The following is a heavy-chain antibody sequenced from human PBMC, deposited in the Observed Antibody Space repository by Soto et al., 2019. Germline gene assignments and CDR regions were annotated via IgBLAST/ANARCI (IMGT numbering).Heavy chain of an antibody. CDR1: GYTFTSYD. V-gene: IGHV1-8*01. CDR3: ARGFLAVAGNLDY. D-gene: IGHD6-19*01. CDR2: MNPNSGNT. Sequence: ASVKVSCKASGYTFTSYDINWVRQATGQGFEWMGWMNPNSGNTGYAQKFQGRVTMTRDTSITTAYMELSSLRSEDTAVYYCARGFLAVAGNLDYWGQGTLVTVSS. J-gene: IGHJ4*02.